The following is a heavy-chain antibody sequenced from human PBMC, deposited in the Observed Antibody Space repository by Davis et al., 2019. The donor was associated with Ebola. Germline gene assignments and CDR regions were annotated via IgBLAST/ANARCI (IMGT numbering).Heavy chain of an antibody. D-gene: IGHD6-19*01. CDR3: AATPGYSSGWYFSS. CDR1: GGSFSGYY. V-gene: IGHV4-34*01. CDR2: INHSGST. J-gene: IGHJ4*02. Sequence: SETLSLTCAVYGGSFSGYYWSWIRQPPGKGLEWIGEINHSGSTNYNPSLKSRVTILVDTSKNQFSLKLSSVTAADTAVYYCAATPGYSSGWYFSSWGQGTLVTVSS.